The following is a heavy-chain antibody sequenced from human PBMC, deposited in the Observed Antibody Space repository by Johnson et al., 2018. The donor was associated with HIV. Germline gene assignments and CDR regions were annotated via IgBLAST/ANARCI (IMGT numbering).Heavy chain of an antibody. Sequence: VQLVESGGGVVRPGGSLRLSCAASGFTFDDYGMSWVRQATGKGLEWVSVIYSGDTTYYADSVKDRFTISRDNSKNTLYLQMNSLRAEDTAVYYCARDGSGTPKAFDIWGQGTMVTVSS. J-gene: IGHJ3*02. D-gene: IGHD3-10*01. CDR2: IYSGDTT. CDR1: GFTFDDYG. CDR3: ARDGSGTPKAFDI. V-gene: IGHV3-66*01.